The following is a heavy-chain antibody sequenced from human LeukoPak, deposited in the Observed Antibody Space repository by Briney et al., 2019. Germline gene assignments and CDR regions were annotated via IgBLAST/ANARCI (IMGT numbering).Heavy chain of an antibody. CDR1: GYTFTSYD. J-gene: IGHJ6*02. Sequence: GASVKVSCKASGYTFTSYDINWVRQATGQGPDWMGWMNPNSGNTGYAQKFQGRVTMTRNTSISTAYMELSSLRSEDTAVYYCTRNPVNSGMDVWGQGTTVIVS. CDR3: TRNPVNSGMDV. D-gene: IGHD1-14*01. V-gene: IGHV1-8*01. CDR2: MNPNSGNT.